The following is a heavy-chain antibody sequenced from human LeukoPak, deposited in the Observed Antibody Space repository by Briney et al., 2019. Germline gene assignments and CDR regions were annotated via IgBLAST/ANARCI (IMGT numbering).Heavy chain of an antibody. Sequence: PGGSLRLSCAASGFTFDDYAMHWFRQAPGKGLEWVSGISWNGGTIGYADSVKGRFTISRDNAKNSLYLQMNSLRAEDTALYYCAKDRGYNYGKGIDYWGQGTLVTVSS. J-gene: IGHJ4*02. CDR3: AKDRGYNYGKGIDY. D-gene: IGHD5-18*01. CDR2: ISWNGGTI. CDR1: GFTFDDYA. V-gene: IGHV3-9*01.